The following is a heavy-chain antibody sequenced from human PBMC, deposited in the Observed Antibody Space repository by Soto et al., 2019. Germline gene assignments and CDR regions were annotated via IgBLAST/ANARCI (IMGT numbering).Heavy chain of an antibody. CDR3: AHRPATPLTWNYDH. CDR2: IYWDDDK. V-gene: IGHV2-5*02. J-gene: IGHJ5*02. D-gene: IGHD1-7*01. Sequence: SGPTLVNPTQTLTLTFTFSGFSLSSSGVGVGWIRQPPGKALESLALIYWDDDKRYNPSLKTRLTITKDTPRNQVVLTMTNMDPVDTATYYCAHRPATPLTWNYDHWGQGILVTVSS. CDR1: GFSLSSSGVG.